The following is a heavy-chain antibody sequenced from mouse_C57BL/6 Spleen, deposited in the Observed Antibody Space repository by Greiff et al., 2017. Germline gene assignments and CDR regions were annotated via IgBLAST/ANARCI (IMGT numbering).Heavy chain of an antibody. CDR1: GYAFSSSW. J-gene: IGHJ1*03. Sequence: QVQLQQSGPELVKPGASVKISCKASGYAFSSSWMNWVKQRPGKGLEWIGRIYPGDGDTNYNGKFKGKATLTADKSSSTAYMQLSSLTSEDSAVYFCARDYGSSSPVYFDVWGTGTTVTVSS. D-gene: IGHD1-1*01. CDR2: IYPGDGDT. CDR3: ARDYGSSSPVYFDV. V-gene: IGHV1-82*01.